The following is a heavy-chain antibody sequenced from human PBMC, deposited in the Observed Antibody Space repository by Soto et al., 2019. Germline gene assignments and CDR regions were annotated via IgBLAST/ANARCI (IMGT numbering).Heavy chain of an antibody. J-gene: IGHJ6*02. CDR1: GYTFTGYY. V-gene: IGHV1-2*02. CDR3: ARERDSSSWYLQPYYYGMDV. CDR2: INPNSGGT. D-gene: IGHD6-13*01. Sequence: VSCKASGYTFTGYYMHWVRQAPGQGLEWMGWINPNSGGTNYAQKFQGRVTMTRDTSISTAYMELSRLRSDDTAVYYCARERDSSSWYLQPYYYGMDVWGQGTTVTVSS.